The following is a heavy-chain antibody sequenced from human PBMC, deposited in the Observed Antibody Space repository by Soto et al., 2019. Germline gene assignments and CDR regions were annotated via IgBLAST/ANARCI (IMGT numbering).Heavy chain of an antibody. CDR2: IDPSDSYT. CDR1: GYSFTSYW. Sequence: PKISCKGSGYSFTSYWISWVRQMPGKGLEWMGRIDPSDSYTNYSPSFQGHVTISADKSISTAYLQWSSLKASDTAMYYCARQPRSSTVTFSHCFVYWGQGTLVTV. CDR3: ARQPRSSTVTFSHCFVY. J-gene: IGHJ4*02. D-gene: IGHD4-17*01. V-gene: IGHV5-10-1*01.